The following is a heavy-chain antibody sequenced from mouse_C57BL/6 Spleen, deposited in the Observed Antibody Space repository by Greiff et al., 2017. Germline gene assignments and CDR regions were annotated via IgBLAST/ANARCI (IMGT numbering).Heavy chain of an antibody. J-gene: IGHJ2*01. D-gene: IGHD3-2*02. CDR1: GFTFSNYW. V-gene: IGHV6-3*01. CDR3: TAQATDFDY. Sequence: EVMLVESGGGLVQPGGSMKLSCVASGFTFSNYWMNWVRQSPEKGLEWVAQIRLKSDNYATHYAESVKGRFTISRDDSKSSVYLQMNNLRAEDTGIYYCTAQATDFDYWGQGTTLTVSS. CDR2: IRLKSDNYAT.